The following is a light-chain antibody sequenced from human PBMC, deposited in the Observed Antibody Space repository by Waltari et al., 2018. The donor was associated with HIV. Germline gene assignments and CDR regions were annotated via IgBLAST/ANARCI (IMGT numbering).Light chain of an antibody. CDR3: QSYDSSLKVI. Sequence: QSVLTQPPSVPGAPGQRVTISCTGSSSNIGAGYDVHWYQQFPGSVPRLLIYDNPNRPAGVPDRFSASKSGTSASLAISGLQAEDEADYYCQSYDSSLKVIFGGGTKVTVL. CDR2: DNP. V-gene: IGLV1-40*01. J-gene: IGLJ2*01. CDR1: SSNIGAGYD.